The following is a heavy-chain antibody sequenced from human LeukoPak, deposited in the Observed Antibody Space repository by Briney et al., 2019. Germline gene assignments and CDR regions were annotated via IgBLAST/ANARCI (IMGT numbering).Heavy chain of an antibody. CDR3: AREFEVAGLAMDV. D-gene: IGHD6-19*01. J-gene: IGHJ6*04. Sequence: PGGSLRLSCAASGSTVSSNYMSWVRQAPGKGLEWVSVIYSGGSTYYAESVKGRFTISRDNSKNTLYLQMKSLRAEDTAVYYCAREFEVAGLAMDVWGKGTTVTVSS. CDR1: GSTVSSNY. V-gene: IGHV3-53*01. CDR2: IYSGGST.